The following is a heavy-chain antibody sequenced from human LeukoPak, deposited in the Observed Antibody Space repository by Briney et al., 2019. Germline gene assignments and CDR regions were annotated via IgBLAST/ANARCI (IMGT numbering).Heavy chain of an antibody. J-gene: IGHJ4*02. V-gene: IGHV3-64*01. Sequence: GGSLRLSCAASGFVFSTYAMHWVRQAPGKGLEYVSGISGNGGYTDYANSVKGRFTVSRDNFKNTLYLQMGSLRAEDMAVYYCARDLFSGAEMATFDYWGQGTLVTVSS. D-gene: IGHD5-24*01. CDR1: GFVFSTYA. CDR3: ARDLFSGAEMATFDY. CDR2: ISGNGGYT.